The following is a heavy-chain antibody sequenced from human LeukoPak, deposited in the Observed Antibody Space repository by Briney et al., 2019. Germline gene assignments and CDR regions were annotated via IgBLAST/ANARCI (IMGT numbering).Heavy chain of an antibody. D-gene: IGHD5-18*01. Sequence: PSGTLSLTCAVSGGSISSSSYYWGWIRQPPGKGLEWIGSIYYSGSTYYNPSLKSRVTISVDTSNNQFSLKLSSVTAADTAVYYCARGSYRYDAFDIWGQGTMVTVSS. J-gene: IGHJ3*02. CDR3: ARGSYRYDAFDI. V-gene: IGHV4-39*07. CDR1: GGSISSSSYY. CDR2: IYYSGST.